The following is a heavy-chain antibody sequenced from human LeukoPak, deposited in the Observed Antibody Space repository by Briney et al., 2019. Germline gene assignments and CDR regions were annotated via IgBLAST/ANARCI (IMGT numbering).Heavy chain of an antibody. J-gene: IGHJ4*02. CDR3: ARQWAPWFGELSVFDY. CDR2: IYYSGST. D-gene: IGHD3-10*01. V-gene: IGHV4-39*01. CDR1: GGSISSSSYY. Sequence: SXTLSXTCTVSGGSISSSSYYWGWIRQPPGRGLEWIGSIYYSGSTYYNPSLKSRVTISVDTNKNQFSLKLTSVTAADTAVYYCARQWAPWFGELSVFDYWGQGTLVTVSS.